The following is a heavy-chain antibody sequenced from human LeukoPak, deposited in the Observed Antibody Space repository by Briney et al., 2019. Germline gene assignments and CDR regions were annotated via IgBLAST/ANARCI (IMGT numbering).Heavy chain of an antibody. CDR2: IYTSGST. D-gene: IGHD2-2*01. CDR3: ARLNCSSTSCYYYYYYYMDV. V-gene: IGHV4-4*09. Sequence: SETLSLTCTVSGGSISSYYWSRIRQPPGKGLEWIGYIYTSGSTNYNPSLKSRVTISVDTSKNQFSLKLSSVTAADTAVYYCARLNCSSTSCYYYYYYYMDVWGKGTTVTVSS. J-gene: IGHJ6*03. CDR1: GGSISSYY.